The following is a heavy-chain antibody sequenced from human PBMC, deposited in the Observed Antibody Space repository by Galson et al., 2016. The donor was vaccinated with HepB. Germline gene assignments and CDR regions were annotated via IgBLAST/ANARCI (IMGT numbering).Heavy chain of an antibody. CDR3: ATGYSSFDPGNNLDY. CDR2: IHHSGNT. D-gene: IGHD2-2*03. V-gene: IGHV4-59*01. Sequence: ETLSLTCTVSGASTRTYYWSWIRQPPGKGLEWIGYIHHSGNTNYNPSLKSRFTISVDTAKYQISLKVTSVTAADTAVYYCATGYSSFDPGNNLDYWGHGTLVTVSS. CDR1: GASTRTYY. J-gene: IGHJ4*01.